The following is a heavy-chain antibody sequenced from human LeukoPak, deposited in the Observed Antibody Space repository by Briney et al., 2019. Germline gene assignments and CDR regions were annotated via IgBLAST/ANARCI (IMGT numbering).Heavy chain of an antibody. CDR2: MNPNSGNT. Sequence: ASVKVSCKASGYTFTSYDINWVRQATGQGLEWMGWMNPNSGNTGYAQKFQGRVTMTRNTSISTAYMELSSLRSEDTAVYYCARLQFIAAAATDYWGQGTLFTVSS. J-gene: IGHJ4*02. D-gene: IGHD6-13*01. CDR1: GYTFTSYD. V-gene: IGHV1-8*01. CDR3: ARLQFIAAAATDY.